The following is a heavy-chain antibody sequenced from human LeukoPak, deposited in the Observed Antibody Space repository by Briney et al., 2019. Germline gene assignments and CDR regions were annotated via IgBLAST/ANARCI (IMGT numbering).Heavy chain of an antibody. Sequence: AGSLRLSCAASGFPFNTYAMTWIRQPAGEGLGWVSATSGSGGSTYYADSVKGRFTISRDNSNSSLYLQMNRLRGDDSAVYFCGKALKQVVPAGVSPNWFDAWGQGTLVTVSS. D-gene: IGHD2-2*01. CDR2: TSGSGGST. CDR1: GFPFNTYA. CDR3: GKALKQVVPAGVSPNWFDA. J-gene: IGHJ5*02. V-gene: IGHV3-23*01.